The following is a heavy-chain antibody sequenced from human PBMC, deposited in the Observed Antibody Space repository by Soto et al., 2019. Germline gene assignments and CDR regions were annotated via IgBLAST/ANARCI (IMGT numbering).Heavy chain of an antibody. Sequence: QVQLVQSGAEVKKPGASVKVSCKASGYTFTTYGITWVRQAPGQGLEWMAWISGYNGNTNYAEKFQGRVTMTTDTSTNTAYMELRTLRSTDTALYYCAGDPYRFDYWGQGTLVTVSS. CDR2: ISGYNGNT. CDR1: GYTFTTYG. CDR3: AGDPYRFDY. J-gene: IGHJ4*02. V-gene: IGHV1-18*01.